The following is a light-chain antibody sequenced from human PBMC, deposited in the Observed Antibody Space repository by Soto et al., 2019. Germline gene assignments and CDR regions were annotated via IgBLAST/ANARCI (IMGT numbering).Light chain of an antibody. J-gene: IGKJ1*01. V-gene: IGKV1-5*03. CDR2: KAS. CDR3: HQYNSYWT. CDR1: QSISSW. Sequence: DIQMTQSPSTLSASVGDRVTITCRASQSISSWLAWYQQKPGKAPKLLIYKASSLESGVPSRFSGSGSGTEFTLTISSLQPADSANYYCHQYNSYWTFGQGTKVDIK.